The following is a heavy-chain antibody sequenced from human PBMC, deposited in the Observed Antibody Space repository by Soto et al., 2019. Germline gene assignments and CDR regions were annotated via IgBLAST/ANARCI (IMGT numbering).Heavy chain of an antibody. CDR2: ISAYNGNT. CDR3: ARGGQWDFLSDY. V-gene: IGHV1-18*01. Sequence: ASVKVSCKASGYSFTRYYINWVRQAPGQGLERMGWISAYNGNTHYEEKLQGRVTLTTDTSTSTAYMELRSLRSDDTAVYFCARGGQWDFLSDYWGQGTLVTVSS. CDR1: GYSFTRYY. D-gene: IGHD1-26*01. J-gene: IGHJ4*02.